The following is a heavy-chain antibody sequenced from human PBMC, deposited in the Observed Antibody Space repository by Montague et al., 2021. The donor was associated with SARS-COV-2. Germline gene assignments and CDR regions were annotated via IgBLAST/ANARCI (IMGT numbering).Heavy chain of an antibody. D-gene: IGHD1-14*01. CDR2: TYYRSKWYN. V-gene: IGHV6-1*01. CDR1: FYIFSINIAA. CDR3: TQERGPGRTTWHYFDY. Sequence: FSISFYIFSINIAAWNWIRQSPSRGLEWLGRTYYRSKWYNDYAVSVRSRITISPDTSKNQFSLQLNSVTPEDTAVYYCTQERGPGRTTWHYFDYWGQGTLVTVSS. J-gene: IGHJ4*02.